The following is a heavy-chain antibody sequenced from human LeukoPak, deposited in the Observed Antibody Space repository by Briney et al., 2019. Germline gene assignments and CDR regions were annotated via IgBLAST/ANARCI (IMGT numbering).Heavy chain of an antibody. V-gene: IGHV1-69*05. CDR1: GGTFSSYA. CDR3: ARVTVGYNWNCFDY. CDR2: IIPIFGTA. J-gene: IGHJ4*02. D-gene: IGHD1-7*01. Sequence: SVKVSCKASGGTFSSYAISWVRQAPGQGLEWMGGIIPIFGTANYAQKFQGRVTITTDESTSTAYMELSSLRSEDTAVYYCARVTVGYNWNCFDYWGQGTLVTVSS.